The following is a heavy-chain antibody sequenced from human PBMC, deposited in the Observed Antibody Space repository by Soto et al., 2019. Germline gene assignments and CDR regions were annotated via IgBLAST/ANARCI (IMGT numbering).Heavy chain of an antibody. V-gene: IGHV3-30*18. Sequence: GGSLRLSCAASGFTFSSYGMHWVRQAPGKGLEWVAVISYDGSNKYYADSVKGRFTISRDNSKNTLYLQMNSLRAEDTAVYYCAKDSTVAATPYGMDVWGQGTTVTVSS. CDR1: GFTFSSYG. J-gene: IGHJ6*02. CDR3: AKDSTVAATPYGMDV. CDR2: ISYDGSNK. D-gene: IGHD6-13*01.